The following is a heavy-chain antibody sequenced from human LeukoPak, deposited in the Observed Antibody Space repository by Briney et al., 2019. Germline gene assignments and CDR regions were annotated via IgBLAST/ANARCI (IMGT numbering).Heavy chain of an antibody. J-gene: IGHJ5*02. Sequence: GGSLRLSCAASGFTFSSYGMHWVRQAPGKGLEWVSSISSSSSYIYYADSVKGRFTISRDNAKNSLYLQMNSLRAEDTAVYYCATSSNAPGNHWGQGTLVTVSS. CDR3: ATSSNAPGNH. V-gene: IGHV3-21*01. D-gene: IGHD2-2*01. CDR1: GFTFSSYG. CDR2: ISSSSSYI.